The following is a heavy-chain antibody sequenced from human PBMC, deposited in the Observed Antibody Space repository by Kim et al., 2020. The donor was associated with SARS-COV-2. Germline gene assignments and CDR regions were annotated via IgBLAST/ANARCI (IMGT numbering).Heavy chain of an antibody. V-gene: IGHV3-7*01. Sequence: GGSLRLSCAASGFTFSTYWMTWVRQAPGKGLEWVANMKQDGSEEYYVDSVKGRFTISRDNAKNSLYLQMSSLRAEDTAVYYCARVRGNSPGLWSTGWRPYYFDYWGQGTLVIVSS. J-gene: IGHJ4*02. CDR2: MKQDGSEE. CDR1: GFTFSTYW. CDR3: ARVRGNSPGLWSTGWRPYYFDY. D-gene: IGHD5-18*01.